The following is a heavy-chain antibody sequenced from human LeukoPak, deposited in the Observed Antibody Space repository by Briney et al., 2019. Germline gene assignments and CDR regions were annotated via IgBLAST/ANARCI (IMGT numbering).Heavy chain of an antibody. D-gene: IGHD3-22*01. CDR2: ISYDGSNK. V-gene: IGHV3-30*04. CDR3: AKRDSSGSYYFDY. CDR1: GFTFSSYA. Sequence: GGSLRLSCAASGFTFSSYAMHWVRQAPGKGLEWVAVISYDGSNKYYADSVKGRFTISRDNSKNTLYLQMNSLRAEDTAVFYCAKRDSSGSYYFDYWGQGTLVTVSS. J-gene: IGHJ4*02.